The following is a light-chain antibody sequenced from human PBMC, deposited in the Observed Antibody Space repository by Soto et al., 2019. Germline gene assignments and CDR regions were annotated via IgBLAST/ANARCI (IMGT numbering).Light chain of an antibody. V-gene: IGLV2-8*01. CDR3: SSYAGSKHYV. CDR2: EVS. Sequence: QSALTHPPSASWSPGHSVAISCTGTSSDVGYYGYVSWYQQHPGKAPKLIIFEVSKRPSGVPDRFSGSKSGNTASLTVSGLQGEDEADYYCSSYAGSKHYVFGTGTKVTVL. J-gene: IGLJ1*01. CDR1: SSDVGYYGY.